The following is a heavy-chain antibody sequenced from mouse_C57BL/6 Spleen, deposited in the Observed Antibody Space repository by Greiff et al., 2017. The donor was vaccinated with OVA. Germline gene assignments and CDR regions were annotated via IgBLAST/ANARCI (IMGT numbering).Heavy chain of an antibody. CDR2: IDPSDSET. J-gene: IGHJ2*01. D-gene: IGHD1-1*01. Sequence: QVQLQQSGAELVRPGSSVKLSCKASGYTFTSYWMHWVKQRPIQGLEWIGNIDPSDSETHYNQKFKDKATLTVDKSSSTAYMQLSSLTSEDSAVYYCARRDYGSSSPFDYWGQGTTLTVSS. CDR1: GYTFTSYW. V-gene: IGHV1-52*01. CDR3: ARRDYGSSSPFDY.